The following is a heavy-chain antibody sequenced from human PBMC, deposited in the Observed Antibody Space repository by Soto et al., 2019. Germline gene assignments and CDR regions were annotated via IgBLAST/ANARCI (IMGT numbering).Heavy chain of an antibody. CDR3: AKGFLHSSAYYLPYYFDY. J-gene: IGHJ4*02. CDR1: GFTFSSYV. D-gene: IGHD3-22*01. CDR2: ISGSGGTT. V-gene: IGHV3-23*01. Sequence: EVQLLESGGGLVQPGGSLRLSCVASGFTFSSYVMSWVRQAPGKGLEWVSAISGSGGTTYYADSVKGRFTVSRDNSKNTLYLQMNSLRAEDTAVYSCAKGFLHSSAYYLPYYFDYWGRGTLVTVSS.